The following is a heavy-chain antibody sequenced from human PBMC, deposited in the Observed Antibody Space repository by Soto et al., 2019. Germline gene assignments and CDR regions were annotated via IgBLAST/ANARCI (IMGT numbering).Heavy chain of an antibody. CDR1: GFTFSNYA. Sequence: DVQLLDSGGGLVQPGRSLRLSCAASGFTFSNYAMSWVRQAPGKGLEWVSTIRASGVTTFYADSVRGRFTISRDNSKNTLSLQMNSLTADDTAIYYCAKGAIGRLDYWGQGTLVTVSS. V-gene: IGHV3-23*01. D-gene: IGHD1-26*01. J-gene: IGHJ4*02. CDR3: AKGAIGRLDY. CDR2: IRASGVTT.